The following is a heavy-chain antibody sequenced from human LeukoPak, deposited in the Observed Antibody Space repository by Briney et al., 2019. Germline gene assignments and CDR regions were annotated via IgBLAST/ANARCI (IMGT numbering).Heavy chain of an antibody. CDR3: ARSQTRSWYDY. D-gene: IGHD6-13*01. V-gene: IGHV4-59*01. Sequence: PAETLSLTCTVSCGSISSYYWSWIRQPPGKGLDWIGFIYYSGSTNYNPSLKSRVTISVDTSKNQFSLKLSSVTTADTAVYQCARSQTRSWYDYWGQGTLVTVSS. CDR1: CGSISSYY. J-gene: IGHJ4*02. CDR2: IYYSGST.